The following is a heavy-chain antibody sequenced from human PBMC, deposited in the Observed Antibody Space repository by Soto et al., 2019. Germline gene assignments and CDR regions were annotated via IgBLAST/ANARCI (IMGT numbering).Heavy chain of an antibody. V-gene: IGHV3-33*01. CDR3: VRDRPNTESLTGYFDT. Sequence: SLRLSSEASGFAFRTFRMHWVRRAPGKGLEWLATIRFDGSTARYAESVRGRFKISRDNSMNTLYLQLDRLRVEDTAVYYCVRDRPNTESLTGYFDTWGQGTPVTVST. CDR1: GFAFRTFR. D-gene: IGHD3-9*01. CDR2: IRFDGSTA. J-gene: IGHJ4*02.